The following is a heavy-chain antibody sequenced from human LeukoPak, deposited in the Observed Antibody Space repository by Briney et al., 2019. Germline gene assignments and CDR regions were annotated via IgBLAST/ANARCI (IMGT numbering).Heavy chain of an antibody. D-gene: IGHD2-2*01. V-gene: IGHV3-23*01. CDR3: AKDGYCISTACSHYYYYMDV. J-gene: IGHJ6*03. Sequence: GGSLRLSCAASGFTFSTYAMIWVRQAPGRGLEWVSTISGSGDSPYYADSVKGRFTISGDNSKNTLYLQMSNLGAEDTAVYYCAKDGYCISTACSHYYYYMDVWGKGTTVTVSS. CDR1: GFTFSTYA. CDR2: ISGSGDSP.